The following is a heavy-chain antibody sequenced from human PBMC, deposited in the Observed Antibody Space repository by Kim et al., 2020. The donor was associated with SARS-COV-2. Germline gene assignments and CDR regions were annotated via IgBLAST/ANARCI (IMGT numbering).Heavy chain of an antibody. V-gene: IGHV3-30*18. D-gene: IGHD5-18*01. J-gene: IGHJ4*01. CDR3: AKLCGYSYGRPPFDY. Sequence: GGSLRLSCAASGFTFSSYGMHWVRQAPGKGLEWVAVISYDGSNKYYADSVKGRFTISRDNSKNTLYLQMNSLRAEDTAVYYCAKLCGYSYGRPPFDYWG. CDR2: ISYDGSNK. CDR1: GFTFSSYG.